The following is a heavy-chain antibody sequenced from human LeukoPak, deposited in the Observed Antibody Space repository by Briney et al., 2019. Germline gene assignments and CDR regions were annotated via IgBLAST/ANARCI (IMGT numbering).Heavy chain of an antibody. V-gene: IGHV4-4*02. CDR2: IYRSGST. J-gene: IGHJ6*04. CDR1: GGSFSSSNW. D-gene: IGHD2-21*01. CDR3: ASHMGGIDV. Sequence: AGTLSLTCAVSGGSFSSSNWWSWVRQPPGKGLGWIGEIYRSGSTNYNPCLKSRVTISVDKSKNQISLKLSSVTAADTAVYYCASHMGGIDVWRKRPAVTVS.